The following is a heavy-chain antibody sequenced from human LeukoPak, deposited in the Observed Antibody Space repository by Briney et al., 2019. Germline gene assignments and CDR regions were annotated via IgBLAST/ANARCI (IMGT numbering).Heavy chain of an antibody. V-gene: IGHV4-39*01. CDR2: IYYGENT. D-gene: IGHD3-22*01. CDR3: ARRDDSSGYHKIFDY. J-gene: IGHJ4*02. CDR1: GGSISSGPYY. Sequence: SETLSLTCTVSGGSISSGPYYWGWIRQPPGKGLEWIGNIYYGENTYYNPSLKSRATISIDTSKNQFYLKLSSLTAADTAVYYCARRDDSSGYHKIFDYWGPGTLVTVSS.